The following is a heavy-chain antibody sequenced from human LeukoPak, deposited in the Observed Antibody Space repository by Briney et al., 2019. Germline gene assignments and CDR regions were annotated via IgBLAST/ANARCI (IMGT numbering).Heavy chain of an antibody. V-gene: IGHV3-23*01. CDR1: GFIFSSYA. CDR3: ARGDCTNGVCYTNYYYYYGMDV. J-gene: IGHJ6*02. Sequence: PGGSLRLSCAASGFIFSSYAMSWVRQAPGKGLEWVSTIIGIVGITYYADSVKGRFTISRDNSKNTLYLQMNSLRAEDTAVYYCARGDCTNGVCYTNYYYYYGMDVWGQGTTVTVSS. CDR2: IIGIVGIT. D-gene: IGHD2-8*01.